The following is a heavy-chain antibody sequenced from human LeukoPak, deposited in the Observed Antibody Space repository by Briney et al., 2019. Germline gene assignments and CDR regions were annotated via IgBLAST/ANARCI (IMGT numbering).Heavy chain of an antibody. V-gene: IGHV3-43*02. CDR3: AKESDAFDL. J-gene: IGHJ3*01. Sequence: GGSLRRSCAASGFISDHYAMHWVRQAPGKGLEWVSLISGDGGGTYYTDSVKGRFTIFRDNSKNSLYLQMNSLRTEDTALYYCAKESDAFDLWGQGTMVTVSS. CDR2: ISGDGGGT. CDR1: GFISDHYA.